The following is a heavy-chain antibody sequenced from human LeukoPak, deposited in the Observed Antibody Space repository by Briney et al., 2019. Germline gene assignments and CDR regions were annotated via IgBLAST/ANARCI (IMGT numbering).Heavy chain of an antibody. CDR1: GFTFSTYA. CDR2: ISYDGIDK. CDR3: TRVGGDSGDFDY. D-gene: IGHD4-17*01. Sequence: PGRSLRLACAASGFTFSTYAMHWVRQAPGKGLEWVAVISYDGIDKYYAESVKGRFTISRDNSKNMLYLQMSSLRVEDTAVYYCTRVGGDSGDFDYWGQGTLVTVSS. J-gene: IGHJ4*02. V-gene: IGHV3-30-3*01.